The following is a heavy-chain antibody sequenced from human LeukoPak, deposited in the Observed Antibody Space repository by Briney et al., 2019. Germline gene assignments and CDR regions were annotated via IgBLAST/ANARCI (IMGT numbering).Heavy chain of an antibody. J-gene: IGHJ3*02. CDR3: TTYGLFPLFI. Sequence: GRSLRLSCAASGFTFSSYAMHWVRQAPGKGLEWVGRIKSKIDGGTTDYAAPVKGRFTISRDDSKNTLYLQMNSLKTEDTAVYYCTTYGLFPLFIWGQGTMVTVSS. V-gene: IGHV3-15*01. CDR2: IKSKIDGGTT. D-gene: IGHD3-10*01. CDR1: GFTFSSYA.